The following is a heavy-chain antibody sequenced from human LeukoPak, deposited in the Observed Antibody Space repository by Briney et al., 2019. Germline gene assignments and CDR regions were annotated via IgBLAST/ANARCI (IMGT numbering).Heavy chain of an antibody. V-gene: IGHV4-39*07. CDR3: ARDPAYSGSYSIYWYFDL. J-gene: IGHJ2*01. CDR1: GASISSSSYY. CDR2: IYYGGST. D-gene: IGHD1-26*01. Sequence: KPSETLSLTCTVSGASISSSSYYWGWIRQPPGKGLEWIGSIYYGGSTYYNPSLKSRVTISVDTSKNQFSLKVNSVTAADTAVYYCARDPAYSGSYSIYWYFDLWGRGTLVTVSS.